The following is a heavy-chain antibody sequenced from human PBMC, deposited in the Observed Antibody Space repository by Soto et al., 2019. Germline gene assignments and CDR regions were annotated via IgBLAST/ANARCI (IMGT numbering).Heavy chain of an antibody. D-gene: IGHD7-27*01. CDR2: IYYSGST. Sequence: SETLSLTCTVSGGSISSGGYYWSWIRQHPGKGLEWIGYIYYSGSTYYNPSLKSRVTISVDTSKNQFSLKLSSVTAADTAVYYCARVLGNGSPQKYYFDYWGQGTLVTVSS. CDR3: ARVLGNGSPQKYYFDY. J-gene: IGHJ4*02. V-gene: IGHV4-31*03. CDR1: GGSISSGGYY.